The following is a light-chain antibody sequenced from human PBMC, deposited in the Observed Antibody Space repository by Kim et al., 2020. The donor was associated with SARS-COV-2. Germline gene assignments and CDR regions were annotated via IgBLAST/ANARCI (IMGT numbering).Light chain of an antibody. CDR2: GAS. CDR3: QQYNDWPPWT. Sequence: SPGVAVSLSCWASRSVPSNLAWYQQQTGQHPRLLIYGASTRATGGPGRFSGSGSGTEVTLTISSLQSEDFAVYFCQQYNDWPPWTFGQGTKVDIK. V-gene: IGKV3-15*01. J-gene: IGKJ1*01. CDR1: RSVPSN.